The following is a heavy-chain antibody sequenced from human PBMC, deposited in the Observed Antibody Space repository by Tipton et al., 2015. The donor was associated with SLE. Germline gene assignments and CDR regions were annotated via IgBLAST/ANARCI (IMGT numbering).Heavy chain of an antibody. CDR3: ARSNYDYIWGSYRASAAADAFDI. CDR1: GGSFSGYY. CDR2: INHSGST. V-gene: IGHV4-34*01. Sequence: TLSLTCAVYGGSFSGYYWSWIRQPPGKGLGWIGEINHSGSTNYNPSLKSRVTISVDTSKNQFSLKLSSVTAADTAVYYCARSNYDYIWGSYRASAAADAFDIWGQGTMVTVSS. J-gene: IGHJ3*02. D-gene: IGHD3-16*02.